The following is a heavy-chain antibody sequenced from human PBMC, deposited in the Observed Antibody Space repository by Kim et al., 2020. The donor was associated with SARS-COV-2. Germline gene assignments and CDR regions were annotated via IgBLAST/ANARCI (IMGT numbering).Heavy chain of an antibody. V-gene: IGHV3-33*01. J-gene: IGHJ6*02. CDR2: IWYDGSNK. Sequence: GGSLRLSCAASGFTFSSYGMHWVRQAPGKGLEWVAVIWYDGSNKYYADSVKGRFTISRDNSKNTLYLQMNSLRAEDTAVYYCARDQAAAGLRDPIRLGYGMDVWGQGTTVTVSS. CDR3: ARDQAAAGLRDPIRLGYGMDV. CDR1: GFTFSSYG. D-gene: IGHD6-13*01.